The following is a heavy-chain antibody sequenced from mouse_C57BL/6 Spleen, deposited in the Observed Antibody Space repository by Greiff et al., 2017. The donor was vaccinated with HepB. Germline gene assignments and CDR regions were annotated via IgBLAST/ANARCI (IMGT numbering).Heavy chain of an antibody. V-gene: IGHV1-15*01. CDR2: IDPETGGT. CDR1: GYTFTDYE. D-gene: IGHD2-2*01. Sequence: QVQLQQSGAELVRPGASVTLSCKASGYTFTDYEMHWVKQTPVHGLEWIGAIDPETGGTAYNQKFKGKAILTADKSSSTAYMELRSLTSEDSAVYYCTRGGGYDNYWGQGTTLTVSS. J-gene: IGHJ2*01. CDR3: TRGGGYDNY.